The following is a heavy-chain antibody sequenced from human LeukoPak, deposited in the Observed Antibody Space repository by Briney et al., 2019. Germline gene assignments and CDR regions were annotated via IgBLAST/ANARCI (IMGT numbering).Heavy chain of an antibody. J-gene: IGHJ4*02. D-gene: IGHD5-18*01. Sequence: PGGSLRLSCAASGFIVSNYGMNWVRQAPGKGLEWVANIKGDGSETYHVDSMKGRFTISRDNAANSLFLQMNSLRPEDTAVYYCARGRRIQLWLPFDYWGQGTLVTVSS. V-gene: IGHV3-7*01. CDR1: GFIVSNYG. CDR3: ARGRRIQLWLPFDY. CDR2: IKGDGSET.